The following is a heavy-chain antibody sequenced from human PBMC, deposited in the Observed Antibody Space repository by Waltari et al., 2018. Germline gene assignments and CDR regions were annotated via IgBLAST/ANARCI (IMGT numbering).Heavy chain of an antibody. CDR1: GYTFTGYY. CDR3: ARDPEEYGDFGWFDP. CDR2: INPNSGGT. Sequence: QVQLVQSGAEVKKPGASVKVSCKASGYTFTGYYMHWVRQATGQGLEWMGRINPNSGGTNYAQKFQGRVTMTRDTSISTAYMELSRLRSDDTAVYYCARDPEEYGDFGWFDPWGQGTLVTVSS. J-gene: IGHJ5*02. V-gene: IGHV1-2*06. D-gene: IGHD4-17*01.